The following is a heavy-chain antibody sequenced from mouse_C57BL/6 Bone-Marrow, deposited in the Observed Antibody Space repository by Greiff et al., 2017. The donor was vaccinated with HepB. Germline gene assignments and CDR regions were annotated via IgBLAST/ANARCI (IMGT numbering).Heavy chain of an antibody. CDR1: GYTFTDYY. Sequence: VQLQQSGPELVKPGASVKISCKASGYTFTDYYMNWVKQSHGKSLEWIGDINPNNGGTSYNQKFKGKATLTVDKSSSTAYMELRSLTSEDSAVYYCARRQLRLRSFAYWGQGTLVTVSA. V-gene: IGHV1-26*01. CDR2: INPNNGGT. J-gene: IGHJ3*01. D-gene: IGHD3-2*02. CDR3: ARRQLRLRSFAY.